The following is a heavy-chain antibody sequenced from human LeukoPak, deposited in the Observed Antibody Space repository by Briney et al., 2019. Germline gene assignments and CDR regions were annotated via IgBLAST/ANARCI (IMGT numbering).Heavy chain of an antibody. D-gene: IGHD3-22*01. V-gene: IGHV4-39*01. Sequence: SETPSLTCTVSGGSISSSSYYWGWIRQPPGKGLEWIGSIYYSGSTYYNPSLKSRVTISVDTSKNQFSLKLSSVTAADTAVYYCARQYYDSSGYYHDSPMDYWGQGTLVTVSS. CDR2: IYYSGST. J-gene: IGHJ4*02. CDR1: GGSISSSSYY. CDR3: ARQYYDSSGYYHDSPMDY.